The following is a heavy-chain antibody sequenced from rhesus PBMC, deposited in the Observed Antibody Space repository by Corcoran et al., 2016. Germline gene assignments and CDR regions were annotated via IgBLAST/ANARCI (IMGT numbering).Heavy chain of an antibody. V-gene: IGHV4-73*01. CDR2: IYGRGSIT. CDR1: GGSISGYY. J-gene: IGHJ4*01. CDR3: ARSECTSTTCYGWRDFDY. Sequence: QVKLQQWGEGLVKPSETLSLTCAVYGGSISGYYYWSWIRQAPGKGLEWIGIIYGRGSITNYHPSLKGRVTLSVDTSKNQLSLKLSSVTAADTAVYYCARSECTSTTCYGWRDFDYWGQGVLVTVSS. D-gene: IGHD2-2*01.